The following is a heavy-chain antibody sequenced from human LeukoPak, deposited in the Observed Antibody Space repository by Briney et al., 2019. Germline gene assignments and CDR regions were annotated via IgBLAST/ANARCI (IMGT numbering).Heavy chain of an antibody. V-gene: IGHV3-23*01. CDR2: ISGSGGST. Sequence: GGSLRLSCAASGFTSSSYAMSWVRQAPGKGLEWVSAISGSGGSTYYADSVKGRFTISRDNSKNTLYLQMNSLRAEDTAVYYCAKDPNSGSYYPYYFDYWGQGTLVTVSS. J-gene: IGHJ4*02. CDR1: GFTSSSYA. CDR3: AKDPNSGSYYPYYFDY. D-gene: IGHD1-26*01.